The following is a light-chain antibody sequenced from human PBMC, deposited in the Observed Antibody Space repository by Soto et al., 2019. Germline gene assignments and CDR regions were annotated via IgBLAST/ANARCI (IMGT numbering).Light chain of an antibody. J-gene: IGKJ4*01. V-gene: IGKV3-15*01. CDR2: GAS. CDR3: QQYSNWPLT. CDR1: QTAYNN. Sequence: EIVMTQSPATLSVSPGERATLSCRASQTAYNNLAWYQQKPGQPPRLLIYGASARATGIPARFSGSGSGTEVTLTISSLQSEDFAVYYCQQYSNWPLTFGGGTKVEIK.